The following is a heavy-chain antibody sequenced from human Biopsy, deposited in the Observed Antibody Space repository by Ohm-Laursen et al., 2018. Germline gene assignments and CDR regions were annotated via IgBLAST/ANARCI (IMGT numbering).Heavy chain of an antibody. CDR2: ITQSGST. CDR3: ARVPLPGIGAAYQGRFLYGMDV. J-gene: IGHJ6*02. V-gene: IGHV4-34*01. CDR1: GGSFNGYF. Sequence: TLSLTWAVYGGSFNGYFWSWIRQPPGKGLEWIGDITQSGSTNYSPSLKSRVTISVDTAKKQFSLSLRSVTAADTAVYYCARVPLPGIGAAYQGRFLYGMDVWGQGTTVPVSS. D-gene: IGHD6-13*01.